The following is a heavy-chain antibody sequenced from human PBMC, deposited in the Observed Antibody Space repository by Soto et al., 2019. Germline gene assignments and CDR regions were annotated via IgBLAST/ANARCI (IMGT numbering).Heavy chain of an antibody. CDR2: IYYSGST. V-gene: IGHV4-59*05. Sequence: SETLSLTCTFSGGSISSYYWGWIRQPPGKGLEWIGSIYYSGSTYYNPSLKSRVTISVDTSKNQFSLKLSSVTAADTAVYYCATQEVGGSYVYTFDPWGQGTLVTVSS. CDR1: GGSISSYY. CDR3: ATQEVGGSYVYTFDP. J-gene: IGHJ5*02. D-gene: IGHD1-26*01.